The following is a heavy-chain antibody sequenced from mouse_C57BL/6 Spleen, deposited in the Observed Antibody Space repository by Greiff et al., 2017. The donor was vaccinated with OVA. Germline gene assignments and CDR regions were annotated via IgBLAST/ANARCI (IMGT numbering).Heavy chain of an antibody. CDR3: TTAYYSNCWYCDV. V-gene: IGHV14-1*01. J-gene: IGHJ1*03. D-gene: IGHD2-5*01. CDR2: IDPEDGDT. Sequence: VQLQQSGAELVRPGASVKLSCTASGFNIKDYYMHWVKQRPEQGLEWIGRIDPEDGDTEYAPKVQGKATMTADTSSNTAYLQLSSLTSEDTAVYYCTTAYYSNCWYCDVWGTGTTVTVSS. CDR1: GFNIKDYY.